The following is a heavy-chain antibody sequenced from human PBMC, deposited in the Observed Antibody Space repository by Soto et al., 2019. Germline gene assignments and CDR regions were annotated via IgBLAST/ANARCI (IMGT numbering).Heavy chain of an antibody. Sequence: QVQLVESGGGVVQPGRSLRLSCAASGFTFSSYGMHWVRQAPGKGLEWVAVIWYDGSNKYYADSVKGRFTISRDNSKNTLYLQMNSLRAEDTAVYYCARENSPRGYSRRADPYYFDYWGQGTLVTVSS. CDR2: IWYDGSNK. V-gene: IGHV3-33*01. CDR1: GFTFSSYG. J-gene: IGHJ4*02. CDR3: ARENSPRGYSRRADPYYFDY. D-gene: IGHD6-13*01.